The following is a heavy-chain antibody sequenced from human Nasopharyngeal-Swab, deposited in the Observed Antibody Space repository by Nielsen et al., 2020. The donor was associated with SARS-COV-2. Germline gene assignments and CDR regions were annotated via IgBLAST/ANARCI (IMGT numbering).Heavy chain of an antibody. J-gene: IGHJ6*02. Sequence: WIRQPPGKALEWLAPIFSNDEKSYSTSLKSRLTIFKDSSKSQVVLTMTNMDPVDTATYYCARLMGDIVVVVAALEYYYYYGMDVWGQGTTVTVSS. CDR2: IFSNDEK. V-gene: IGHV2-26*01. D-gene: IGHD2-15*01. CDR3: ARLMGDIVVVVAALEYYYYYGMDV.